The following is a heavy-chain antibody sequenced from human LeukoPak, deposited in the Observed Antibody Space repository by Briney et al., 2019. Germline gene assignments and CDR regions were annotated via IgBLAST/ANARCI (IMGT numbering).Heavy chain of an antibody. CDR1: GFTFNAYA. J-gene: IGHJ4*02. D-gene: IGHD1-20*01. CDR3: AKPTSGLNLVFDY. Sequence: PGGSLRLSCGASGFTFNAYAMTWVRQAPGKGLQWVSSIYGSDETTYYAAAVKGRFTISRDFSKNTLYLQMSSLTAEDTAVYYCAKPTSGLNLVFDYWGQGILVTVSS. V-gene: IGHV3-23*01. CDR2: IYGSDETT.